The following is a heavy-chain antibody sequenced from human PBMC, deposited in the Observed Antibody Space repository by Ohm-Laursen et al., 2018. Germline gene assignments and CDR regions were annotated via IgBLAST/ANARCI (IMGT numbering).Heavy chain of an antibody. CDR2: LSWNSGNS. D-gene: IGHD1-26*01. CDR1: GFTFDDFA. V-gene: IGHV3-9*01. CDR3: AREVWWSLDY. J-gene: IGHJ4*02. Sequence: SLRLSCSASGFTFDDFAMHWVRQRPGKGLEWVSSLSWNSGNSNYADSAKGRFTISRDDAKNSLYLQMNSLRAEDTAVFYCAREVWWSLDYWGRGTLVTVSS.